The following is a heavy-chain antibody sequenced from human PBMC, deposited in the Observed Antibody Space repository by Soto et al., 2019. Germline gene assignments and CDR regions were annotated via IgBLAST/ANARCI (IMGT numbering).Heavy chain of an antibody. Sequence: GGSLRLSCAASGFTVSSTYLTWVRQAPGKGLEWVAILYTGTDTVYADSVKGRFTISRDNSKNTLYLQMNSLRAEDTAVYYCAKNLAMIVVVTTTGHWGQGTLVTVSS. J-gene: IGHJ4*02. CDR3: AKNLAMIVVVTTTGH. V-gene: IGHV3-53*01. CDR2: LYTGTDT. D-gene: IGHD3-22*01. CDR1: GFTVSSTY.